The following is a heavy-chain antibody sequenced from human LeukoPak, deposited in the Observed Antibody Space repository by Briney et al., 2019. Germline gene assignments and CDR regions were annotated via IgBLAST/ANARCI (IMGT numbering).Heavy chain of an antibody. V-gene: IGHV3-7*03. J-gene: IGHJ4*02. CDR3: ARSPLEWELSTFDY. CDR1: GFTFSSYW. CDR2: IKQDGSEK. Sequence: GGSLRLSCAASGFTFSSYWMSWVRQAPGKGLEWVANIKQDGSEKYYVGSVKGRFTISRDNAKNSLYLQMSSLRAEDTALYYCARSPLEWELSTFDYWGQGTLVTVSS. D-gene: IGHD1-26*01.